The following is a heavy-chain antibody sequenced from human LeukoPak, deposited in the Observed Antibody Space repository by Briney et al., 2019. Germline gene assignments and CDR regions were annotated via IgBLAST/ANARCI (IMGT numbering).Heavy chain of an antibody. D-gene: IGHD3-22*01. V-gene: IGHV1-24*01. CDR1: GYTLTDLS. J-gene: IGHJ4*02. Sequence: ASVKVSCGVSGYTLTDLSMHWVRQAPGKGLEWMGGFDPEDGETIYAQNFQGRVTMTEDTSTDTAYMEVRSLRSEDTAVYYCATSSGYGFLFEYWGQGTLVTVSS. CDR3: ATSSGYGFLFEY. CDR2: FDPEDGET.